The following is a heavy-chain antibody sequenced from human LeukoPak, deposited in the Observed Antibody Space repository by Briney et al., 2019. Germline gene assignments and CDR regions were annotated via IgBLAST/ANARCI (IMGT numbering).Heavy chain of an antibody. CDR2: ISRTTTKI. V-gene: IGHV3-21*06. CDR1: GFTFSNYD. CDR3: ARDPQDIVLVPAAYSFDS. J-gene: IGHJ4*02. D-gene: IGHD2-2*01. Sequence: AGSLSLSCAASGFTFSNYDMNWVRRAPGQVMKWISYISRTTTKIYYADSVKDRFTVSRNNAQNSLYLQMNSLRAEDTAVYYCARDPQDIVLVPAAYSFDSWGPGTLVTVSS.